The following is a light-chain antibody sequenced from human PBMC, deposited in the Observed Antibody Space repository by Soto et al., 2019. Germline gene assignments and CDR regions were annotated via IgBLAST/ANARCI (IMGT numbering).Light chain of an antibody. V-gene: IGLV2-14*01. CDR3: SSYTTSAPYV. CDR2: EVT. Sequence: QSALPPPASVSGSPGQSITVSCTGTSSDVGGSDHVSWYQHHPGRAPKLIIYEVTIRPSGVSNRFSGSKSGNTASLTISGLQAEDEAHYYCSSYTTSAPYVFGSGTKV. J-gene: IGLJ1*01. CDR1: SSDVGGSDH.